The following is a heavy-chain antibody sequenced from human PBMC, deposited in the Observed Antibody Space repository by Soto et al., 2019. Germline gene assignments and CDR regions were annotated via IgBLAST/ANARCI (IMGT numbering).Heavy chain of an antibody. V-gene: IGHV3-53*01. CDR2: IYSGGST. D-gene: IGHD7-27*01. Sequence: GGSLRLSCAASGFTVSSNYMSWVRQAPGKGLEWVSVIYSGGSTYYADSVKGRFTISRDNSKNTLYLQMNSLRAEDTAVYYCARDLPLSRKTGDESAFDIWGQGTMVTVSS. CDR3: ARDLPLSRKTGDESAFDI. J-gene: IGHJ3*02. CDR1: GFTVSSNY.